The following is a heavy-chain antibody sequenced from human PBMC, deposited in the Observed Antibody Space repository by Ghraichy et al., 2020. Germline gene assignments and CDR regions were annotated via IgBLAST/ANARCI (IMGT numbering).Heavy chain of an antibody. D-gene: IGHD4-11*01. J-gene: IGHJ6*02. CDR2: IKQDGSEK. Sequence: GGSLRLSCVVSGFTFSSYWMSWVRQAPGKGLEWVANIKQDGSEKYYVDSVKGRFTISRDNAKNSLYLQMTSLRAEDTAVYYCARDTGYYYGMDVWGHGTTVTVPS. CDR3: ARDTGYYYGMDV. V-gene: IGHV3-7*03. CDR1: GFTFSSYW.